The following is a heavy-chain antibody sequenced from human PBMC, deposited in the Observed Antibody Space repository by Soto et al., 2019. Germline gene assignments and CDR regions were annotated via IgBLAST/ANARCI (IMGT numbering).Heavy chain of an antibody. CDR3: ARHGGNPPSAFNAFDI. CDR2: IFPMEDIA. D-gene: IGHD2-15*01. V-gene: IGHV1-69*02. Sequence: QVQLVQSGAEVKKPGSSVKVSCKASGGTFSGYGISWVRQAPGQGLEWMGWIFPMEDIANSAEKLQGRVTITGNKSKTTASKQLRNLRSEATAVYYCARHGGNPPSAFNAFDIWGQGTRVTVSS. CDR1: GGTFSGYG. J-gene: IGHJ3*02.